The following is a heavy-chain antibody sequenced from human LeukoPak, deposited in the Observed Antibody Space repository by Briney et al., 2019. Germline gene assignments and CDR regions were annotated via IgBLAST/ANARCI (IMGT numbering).Heavy chain of an antibody. Sequence: GGSLRLSCAASGFTFSSYSMNWVRQAPGKGLEWVSSISSSSSYIYYADSVKGRFTISRDNAKNSLYLQMNSLRAEDTAVYYCARKRKDDAFDIWGXGXMVTVSS. CDR1: GFTFSSYS. CDR2: ISSSSSYI. V-gene: IGHV3-21*01. J-gene: IGHJ3*02. CDR3: ARKRKDDAFDI.